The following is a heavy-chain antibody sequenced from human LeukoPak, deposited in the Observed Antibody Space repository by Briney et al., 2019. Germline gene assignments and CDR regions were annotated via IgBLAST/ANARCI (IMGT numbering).Heavy chain of an antibody. D-gene: IGHD2-2*01. Sequence: ASVKVSCKASGYSFTIYAMHWVRQAPGQRLEWMGWIYAGNGSTQFSQNFQGRVTFTRDTSASTAYMELSSLRSEDTAVYYCARGYCSSTSCQYYLDYWGQGTLVTVSS. V-gene: IGHV1-3*01. CDR2: IYAGNGST. J-gene: IGHJ4*02. CDR1: GYSFTIYA. CDR3: ARGYCSSTSCQYYLDY.